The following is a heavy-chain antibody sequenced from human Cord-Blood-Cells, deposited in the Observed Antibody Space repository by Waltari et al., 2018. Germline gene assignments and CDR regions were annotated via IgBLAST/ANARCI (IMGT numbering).Heavy chain of an antibody. Sequence: QVQLQQWGAGLLKPSETLSLTCAVYGGSFSGYYLSWIRQPPGTGMEWIGEINHSGSTNYNPSLKIRVTISVDTSKNQFSLKLSSVTAADTAVYYCARGGGYYYDSSGYYYYYGMDVWGQGTTVTVSS. CDR1: GGSFSGYY. D-gene: IGHD3-22*01. CDR3: ARGGGYYYDSSGYYYYYGMDV. CDR2: INHSGST. V-gene: IGHV4-34*01. J-gene: IGHJ6*02.